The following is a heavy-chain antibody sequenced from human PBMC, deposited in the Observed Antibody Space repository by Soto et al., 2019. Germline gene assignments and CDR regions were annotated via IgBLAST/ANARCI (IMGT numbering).Heavy chain of an antibody. J-gene: IGHJ4*02. CDR3: ARHGSN. CDR2: IYYSGIT. V-gene: IGHV4-39*01. CDR1: GVSISNSSYY. Sequence: SETLSLTCTVSGVSISNSSYYWGWIRRPPGKGLEWIGTIYYSGITYYNPSFKSRVTISVDTSKNQFSLKLTSVTAADTAVYYCARHGSNWGQGTLVTVSS.